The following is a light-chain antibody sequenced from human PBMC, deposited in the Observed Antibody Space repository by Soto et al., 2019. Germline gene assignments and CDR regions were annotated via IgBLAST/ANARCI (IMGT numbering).Light chain of an antibody. CDR3: HQVNSFPPFT. Sequence: DIQLTQSPSFLSASVGDRVTITCRASQDISSSLAWYQQKPGKAPKILMYAASSLESWVPSRFNGSGSGTEFTLTISSLQPDDFATYHCHQVNSFPPFTFGGGTTVEIK. J-gene: IGKJ4*01. CDR2: AAS. CDR1: QDISSS. V-gene: IGKV1-9*01.